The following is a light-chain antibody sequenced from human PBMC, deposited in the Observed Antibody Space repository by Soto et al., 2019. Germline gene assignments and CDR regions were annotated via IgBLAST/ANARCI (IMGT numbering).Light chain of an antibody. CDR2: AAS. V-gene: IGKV1-39*01. CDR1: QSVNTY. CDR3: QQSFTTPYT. Sequence: DIQMTQSPSSLSASVGDRLTITCRASQSVNTYLNWYQQKPGKAPELLIYAASILQSGVPSRFSGSGSGTDFTLTISSLQPEDFATYYCQQSFTTPYTFGQGTKLEIK. J-gene: IGKJ2*01.